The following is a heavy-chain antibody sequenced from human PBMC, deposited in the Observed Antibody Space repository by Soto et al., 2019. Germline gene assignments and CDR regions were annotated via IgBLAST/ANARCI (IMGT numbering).Heavy chain of an antibody. D-gene: IGHD6-19*01. CDR1: GYTFTSYG. V-gene: IGHV1-18*04. J-gene: IGHJ4*02. Sequence: QVQLVQSGGEVRKPGASVKVSCKASGYTFTSYGVSWVRQAPGQGLEWMGWIRAYTGYTNYAQKFQGRVTITTDTSTSKAYMERSSLISDDPAVYYFARASDGYRSAWYVGYFYYWGQGTLVTVSS. CDR2: IRAYTGYT. CDR3: ARASDGYRSAWYVGYFYY.